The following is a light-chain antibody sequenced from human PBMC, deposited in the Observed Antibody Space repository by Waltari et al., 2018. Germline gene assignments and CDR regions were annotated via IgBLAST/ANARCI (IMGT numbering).Light chain of an antibody. CDR2: RNN. CDR3: ATWDDSLSGPV. J-gene: IGLJ3*02. CDR1: DSNIGSKF. V-gene: IGLV1-47*01. Sequence: QSVLTQPPSASGTPGQRVTISCSGSDSNIGSKFVFWYQHVPGTGPKLLLYRNNQRPSGVSDRFSGSNAGTSASLAIRGLRSEDEAQYYCATWDDSLSGPVFGGGTKLTVL.